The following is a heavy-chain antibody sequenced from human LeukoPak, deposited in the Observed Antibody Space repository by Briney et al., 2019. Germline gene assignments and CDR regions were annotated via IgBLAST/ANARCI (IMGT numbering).Heavy chain of an antibody. Sequence: GGSLRLSCAASGFTFSSYAMSWVRQAPGKGLEWVSAISGSGGSTYYADSVKGRFTISRDNSKNTLYLQMNSLRAEDTAVYYCARYSSGWYSGIDYWGQGTLVTVSS. V-gene: IGHV3-23*01. D-gene: IGHD6-19*01. CDR1: GFTFSSYA. CDR3: ARYSSGWYSGIDY. CDR2: ISGSGGST. J-gene: IGHJ4*02.